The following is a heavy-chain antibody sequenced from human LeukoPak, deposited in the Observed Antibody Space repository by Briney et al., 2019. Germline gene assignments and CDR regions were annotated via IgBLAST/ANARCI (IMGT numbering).Heavy chain of an antibody. CDR1: GYTFTSYG. CDR2: ISAYNGNT. D-gene: IGHD3-10*01. V-gene: IGHV1-18*01. CDR3: ARVVRELHLLDY. J-gene: IGHJ4*02. Sequence: ASGKVSCKASGYTFTSYGISWVRQAPGQGLEWMGWISAYNGNTNYAQKLQGRVTMTTDTSTSTAYMELRSLRSDDTAVYYCARVVRELHLLDYWGQGTLVTVSS.